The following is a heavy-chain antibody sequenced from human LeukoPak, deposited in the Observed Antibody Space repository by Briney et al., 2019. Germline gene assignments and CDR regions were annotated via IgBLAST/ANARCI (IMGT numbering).Heavy chain of an antibody. CDR3: AKDRVSAAAGTVGYFDS. J-gene: IGHJ4*02. CDR1: GFTFSSYA. D-gene: IGHD6-13*01. CDR2: ISGSGGST. V-gene: IGHV3-23*01. Sequence: PGGSLRLSCAASGFTFSSYAMSWVRQAPGKGLEWVSAISGSGGSTYYADSVKGRFTISRDNSKNTLYLQMNSLRAEDTAVYYCAKDRVSAAAGTVGYFDSWGQGILVTVSS.